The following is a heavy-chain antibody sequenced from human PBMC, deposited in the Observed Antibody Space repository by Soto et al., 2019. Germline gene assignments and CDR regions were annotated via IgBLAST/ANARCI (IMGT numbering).Heavy chain of an antibody. J-gene: IGHJ6*03. D-gene: IGHD1-1*01. V-gene: IGHV3-48*01. CDR2: ISSSSSTI. CDR3: ARAFFGTGTTWATEGYYYYYYMDV. Sequence: PGGSLRLSCAASGFTFSSYSMNWVRQAPGKGLEWVSYISSSSSTIYYADSVKGRFTISRDNAKNSLYLQMNSLRAEDTAVYYCARAFFGTGTTWATEGYYYYYYMDVWGKGTTVTVSS. CDR1: GFTFSSYS.